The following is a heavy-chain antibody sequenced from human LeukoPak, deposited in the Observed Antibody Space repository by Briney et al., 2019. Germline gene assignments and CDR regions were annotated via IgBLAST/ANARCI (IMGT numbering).Heavy chain of an antibody. CDR2: ISGSGGST. CDR1: GFTFSNYW. Sequence: GGSLRLSCAASGFTFSNYWIHWVRQAPGKGLEWVSAISGSGGSTYYADSVKGRFTISRDNSKNTLYLQMNSLRAEDTAVYYCAKGRVRRDGYIDYFDYWGQGTLVTVSS. V-gene: IGHV3-23*01. D-gene: IGHD5-12*01. CDR3: AKGRVRRDGYIDYFDY. J-gene: IGHJ4*02.